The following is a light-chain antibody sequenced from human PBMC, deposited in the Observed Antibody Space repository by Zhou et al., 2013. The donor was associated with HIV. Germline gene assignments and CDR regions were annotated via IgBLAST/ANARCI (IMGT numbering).Light chain of an antibody. J-gene: IGKJ3*01. Sequence: IVLTQSPGTLSLSPGMKATLSCKTNQRLKFSDLAWYQQKPGRAPRLLIYSASIRAYGIPDRFSGSGSGTDFTLTISRLEPEDFAVYHCQQYGSSPFTFGPGTKVDIK. V-gene: IGKV3-20*01. CDR2: SAS. CDR1: QRLKFSD. CDR3: QQYGSSPFT.